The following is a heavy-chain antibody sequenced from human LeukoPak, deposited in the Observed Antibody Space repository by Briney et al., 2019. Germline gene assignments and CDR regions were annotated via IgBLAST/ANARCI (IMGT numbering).Heavy chain of an antibody. CDR1: GFTFSSYW. J-gene: IGHJ4*02. CDR2: IKQDGSEK. Sequence: GGSLRLSCAASGFTFSSYWMSWVRQAPGKGLEWVANIKQDGSEKYHVDSVKGRFTISRDNAKNSLYLQMNSLRAEDTAVYYCAREPYYDFWSGYYRAFDYWGQGTLVTVSS. V-gene: IGHV3-7*01. D-gene: IGHD3-3*01. CDR3: AREPYYDFWSGYYRAFDY.